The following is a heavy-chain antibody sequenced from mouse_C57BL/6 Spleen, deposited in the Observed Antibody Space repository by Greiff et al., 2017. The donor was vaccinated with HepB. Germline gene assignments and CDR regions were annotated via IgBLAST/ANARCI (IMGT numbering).Heavy chain of an antibody. V-gene: IGHV1-50*01. CDR3: ARSGSSYVGYFDV. CDR2: IDPSDSYT. D-gene: IGHD1-1*01. J-gene: IGHJ1*03. Sequence: QVQLQQPGAELVKPGASVKLSCKASGYTFTSYWMQWVKQRPGQGLEWIGEIDPSDSYTNYNQKFKGKATLTVDTSASTAYMKLSSLTSEDSAVYYCARSGSSYVGYFDVGGTGTTVTVSS. CDR1: GYTFTSYW.